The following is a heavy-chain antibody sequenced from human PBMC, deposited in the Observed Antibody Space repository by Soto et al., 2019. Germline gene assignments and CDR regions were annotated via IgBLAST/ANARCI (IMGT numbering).Heavy chain of an antibody. CDR1: AVSLSSYY. D-gene: IGHD6-19*01. J-gene: IGHJ4*02. CDR3: ARYAGGWYSFDH. Sequence: GKSSETLSLTCTVSAVSLSSYYWSWIRQPPGKGLEWIGYIYSSGSTNYNPSLKSRVSISVDTSKKQFSLKLTSVTAADTAVYYCARYAGGWYSFDHWGQGTLVTVSS. CDR2: IYSSGST. V-gene: IGHV4-59*08.